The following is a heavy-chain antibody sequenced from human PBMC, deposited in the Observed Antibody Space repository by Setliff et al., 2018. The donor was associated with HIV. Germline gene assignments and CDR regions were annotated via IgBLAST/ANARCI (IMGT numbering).Heavy chain of an antibody. CDR3: ARDWRGWFGELFHGVALDS. V-gene: IGHV3-48*03. J-gene: IGHJ4*02. Sequence: GGSLRLSCAASGFTFYIYEMNWVRQAPGKGLEWLSDISDGDIKLYADSLKGRFAISRDNSENTLHLQMNSLRTDDTAAYYCARDWRGWFGELFHGVALDSWGQGALVTVSS. CDR1: GFTFYIYE. D-gene: IGHD3-10*01. CDR2: ISDGDIK.